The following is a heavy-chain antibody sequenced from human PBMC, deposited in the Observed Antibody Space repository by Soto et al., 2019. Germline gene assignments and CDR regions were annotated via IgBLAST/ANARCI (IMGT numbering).Heavy chain of an antibody. CDR3: ARVLGYSYGYRGNYFDY. CDR2: IYYSGST. D-gene: IGHD5-18*01. J-gene: IGHJ4*02. CDR1: GGSISSGDYY. Sequence: QVQLQESGPGLVKPSQTLSLTCTVSGGSISSGDYYWSWIRQPPGKGLEWIGYIYYSGSTYYNPSLKSRVTISVDTSKNQFSLKLSSVTAADTAVYYCARVLGYSYGYRGNYFDYWGQGTLVTVSS. V-gene: IGHV4-30-4*01.